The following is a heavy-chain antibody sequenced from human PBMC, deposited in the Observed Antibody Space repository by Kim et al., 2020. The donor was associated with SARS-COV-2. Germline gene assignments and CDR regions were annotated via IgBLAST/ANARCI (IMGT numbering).Heavy chain of an antibody. CDR1: GYTLTELS. CDR2: FDPEDGET. J-gene: IGHJ3*02. D-gene: IGHD2-2*01. Sequence: ASVKVSCKVSGYTLTELSMHWVRQAPGKGLEWMGGFDPEDGETIYAQKFQGRVTMTEDTSTDTAYMELSSLRSEDTAVYYCATARWRYCSSTSCLGFDAFDIWGQGTMVTVSS. CDR3: ATARWRYCSSTSCLGFDAFDI. V-gene: IGHV1-24*01.